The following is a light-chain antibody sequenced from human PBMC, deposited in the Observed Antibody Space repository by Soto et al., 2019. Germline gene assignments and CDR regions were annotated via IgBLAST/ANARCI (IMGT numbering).Light chain of an antibody. J-gene: IGKJ1*01. CDR1: PPIGGR. CDR2: AAS. V-gene: IGKV1-12*01. Sequence: DIRMTQSPSSLSAFVGDTVTITCQTGPPIGGRLAWFQQKPGKAPQYLIQAASILQSGVPSRFSGSGSGAEFILSINNLQPEDFASYFCLQVYSFPRTFGLGTKVDIK. CDR3: LQVYSFPRT.